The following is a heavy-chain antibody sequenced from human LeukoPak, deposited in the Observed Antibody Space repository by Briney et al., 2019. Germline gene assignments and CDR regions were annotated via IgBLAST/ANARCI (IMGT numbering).Heavy chain of an antibody. CDR1: GYTFTGYY. Sequence: ASVKVSCKASGYTFTGYYMHWVRQAPGQGLEWMGWINPNSGGTNYAQKFQGRVTMTRDTSISTAYMELSRLRSDDTAVYYCARVWGLRGWFDPWGQGTLVTVSS. CDR3: ARVWGLRGWFDP. J-gene: IGHJ5*02. CDR2: INPNSGGT. V-gene: IGHV1-2*02. D-gene: IGHD3-10*01.